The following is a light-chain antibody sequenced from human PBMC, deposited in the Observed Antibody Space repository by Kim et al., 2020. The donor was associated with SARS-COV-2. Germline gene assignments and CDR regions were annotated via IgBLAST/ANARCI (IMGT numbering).Light chain of an antibody. CDR3: QSYDSSNWV. CDR2: EDN. CDR1: SGSIARIY. J-gene: IGLJ3*02. V-gene: IGLV6-57*03. Sequence: GTTVPISCTRSSGSIARIYVQRYQQRPGSAPTTVSYEDNQRPSGVPVRFSGSIDSSSNSASLTISGLKTEDEADYYCQSYDSSNWVFGGGTQLTVL.